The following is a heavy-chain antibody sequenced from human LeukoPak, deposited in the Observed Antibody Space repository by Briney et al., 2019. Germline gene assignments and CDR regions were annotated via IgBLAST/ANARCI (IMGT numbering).Heavy chain of an antibody. D-gene: IGHD3-3*01. CDR3: ARGRGRQGDYDFWSGYRTPYFDY. CDR1: GGSFSGYY. V-gene: IGHV4-34*01. Sequence: PSETLSLTCAVYGGSFSGYYWNWIRQPPGKGLEWIGEINHSGSTNYNPSLKSRVTISVDTPKNQFSLKLSSVTAADTAVYYCARGRGRQGDYDFWSGYRTPYFDYWGQGTLVTVSS. CDR2: INHSGST. J-gene: IGHJ4*02.